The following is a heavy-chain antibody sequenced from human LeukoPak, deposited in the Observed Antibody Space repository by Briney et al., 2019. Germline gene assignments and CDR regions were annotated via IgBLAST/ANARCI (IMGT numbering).Heavy chain of an antibody. CDR3: ARQLNYYDSSGSYFDY. V-gene: IGHV5-51*01. CDR2: IYPGDSDT. J-gene: IGHJ4*02. CDR1: GYSFTSYW. D-gene: IGHD3-22*01. Sequence: GESLKISCKGSGYSFTSYWIGWVRQMPGKGLEWMGIIYPGDSDTRYSPSFQGQVTISADKSISLAYLQWSSLKASDTAMYYCARQLNYYDSSGSYFDYWGQGTLVTVSS.